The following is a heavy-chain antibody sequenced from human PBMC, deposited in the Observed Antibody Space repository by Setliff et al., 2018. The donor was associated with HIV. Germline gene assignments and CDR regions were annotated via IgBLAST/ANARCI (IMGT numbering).Heavy chain of an antibody. Sequence: SETLSLTCTVSSGSVSRSDYYWSWIRQPPGKGLEWIGYIYYSGSTNYNPSLKSRVTISVDTSKNQFPLKLSSVIAADTAVYYCARIFGDQGYYYGMDVWGQGTTVTVSS. J-gene: IGHJ6*02. V-gene: IGHV4-61*08. CDR3: ARIFGDQGYYYGMDV. CDR2: IYYSGST. CDR1: SGSVSRSDYY. D-gene: IGHD3-3*01.